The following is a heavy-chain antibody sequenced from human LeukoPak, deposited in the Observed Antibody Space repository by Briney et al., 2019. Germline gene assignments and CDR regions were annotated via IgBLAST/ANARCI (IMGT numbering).Heavy chain of an antibody. J-gene: IGHJ4*02. V-gene: IGHV3-48*03. CDR2: ISSSGSTI. Sequence: GGSLRLSCAASGFTFSSDEMNWVRQAPGKGLEWVSYISSSGSTIYYADSVKGRFTISRDNAKNSLYLQMDSLRAEDTAVYYCAREGYTSAWDYWGQGTLVTVSS. D-gene: IGHD6-19*01. CDR1: GFTFSSDE. CDR3: AREGYTSAWDY.